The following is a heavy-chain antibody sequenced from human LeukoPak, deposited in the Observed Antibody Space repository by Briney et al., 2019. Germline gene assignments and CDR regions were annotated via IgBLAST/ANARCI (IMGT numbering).Heavy chain of an antibody. CDR3: ARAPGGSSFMATIEGWFDY. D-gene: IGHD5-24*01. V-gene: IGHV3-11*01. J-gene: IGHJ4*02. CDR2: ISSSGSTI. CDR1: GFTFSDCY. Sequence: GGSLRLSCAASGFTFSDCYMSWIRQAPGKGLEWVSYISSSGSTIYYADSVKGRFTISRDNAKNSLYLQMNSLRAEDTAVYYCARAPGGSSFMATIEGWFDYWGQGTLVTVSS.